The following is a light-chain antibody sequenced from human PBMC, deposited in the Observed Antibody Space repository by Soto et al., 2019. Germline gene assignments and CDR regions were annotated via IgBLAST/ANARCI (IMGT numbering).Light chain of an antibody. CDR3: QQGYNTFWT. CDR2: AAT. CDR1: QPIGTS. Sequence: DIPMTQSPSSLSAFVGDSVTVTCRASQPIGTSLHWYQQRAGTAPKVLISAATKLQSGVPSRFSGRGSGTDFTLTISNLQTEDSATYFCQQGYNTFWTFGRGTKV. V-gene: IGKV1-39*01. J-gene: IGKJ1*01.